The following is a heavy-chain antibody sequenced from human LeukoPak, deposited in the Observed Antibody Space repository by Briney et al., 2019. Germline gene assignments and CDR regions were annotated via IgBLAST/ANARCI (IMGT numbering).Heavy chain of an antibody. Sequence: ASVKVSCKASGYTFTSYGISWVRQAPGQGLEWMGWISAYNGNTNYAQKLQGRVTMTTDTSTSTAYMELRSLRSDDTAVYYCARAPRLRILEWLLYPFDYWGQGTLVTVSS. CDR1: GYTFTSYG. CDR3: ARAPRLRILEWLLYPFDY. D-gene: IGHD3-3*01. V-gene: IGHV1-18*01. J-gene: IGHJ4*02. CDR2: ISAYNGNT.